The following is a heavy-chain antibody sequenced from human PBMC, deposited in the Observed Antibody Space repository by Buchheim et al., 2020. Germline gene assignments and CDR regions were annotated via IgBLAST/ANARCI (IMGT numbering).Heavy chain of an antibody. D-gene: IGHD3-22*01. CDR2: ISYDGSNK. CDR1: GFTFSSYA. J-gene: IGHJ6*02. CDR3: ARDWFWSEYYDSSGYRYYYYYGMDV. Sequence: QVQLVESGGGVVQPGRSLRLSCAASGFTFSSYAMHWVRQAPGKGLEWVAVISYDGSNKYYADSVKGRFTISRDNCKNTLYLQMNSLRAEDTAVYYCARDWFWSEYYDSSGYRYYYYYGMDVWGQGTT. V-gene: IGHV3-30*04.